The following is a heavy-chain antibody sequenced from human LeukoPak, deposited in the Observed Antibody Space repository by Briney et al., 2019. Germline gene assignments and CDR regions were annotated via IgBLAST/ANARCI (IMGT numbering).Heavy chain of an antibody. J-gene: IGHJ4*02. Sequence: PGGSLRLSCAASGFIFSNYGMTWVRQAPGKGLEWVSSITGGGGTTYYADSVKGRFTISRDNAKNSLYLQMNSLRVEDTAVYYCARGKSGSYGTKGYWGQGTLVTVSS. CDR1: GFIFSNYG. D-gene: IGHD1-26*01. CDR2: ITGGGGTT. V-gene: IGHV3-48*04. CDR3: ARGKSGSYGTKGY.